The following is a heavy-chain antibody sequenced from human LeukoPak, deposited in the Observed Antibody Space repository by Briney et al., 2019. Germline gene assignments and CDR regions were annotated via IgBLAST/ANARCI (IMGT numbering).Heavy chain of an antibody. J-gene: IGHJ4*02. CDR2: IYYSGST. Sequence: SETLSLTCTVSGGSISSYYWSWIRQPPGKGLEWIGYIYYSGSTNYNPSLRSRVTISVDTSKNQFSLKLSSVTAADTAVYYCARATRLAYGGNSYYFDYWGQGTLVTVSS. CDR1: GGSISSYY. D-gene: IGHD4-23*01. CDR3: ARATRLAYGGNSYYFDY. V-gene: IGHV4-59*01.